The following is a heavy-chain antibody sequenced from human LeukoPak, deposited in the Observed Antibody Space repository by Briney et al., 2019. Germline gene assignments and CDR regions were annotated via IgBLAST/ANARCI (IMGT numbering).Heavy chain of an antibody. Sequence: PGGSLRLSCAASGFTFSGYSGYTMNWVRQAPGKGLEWVSSISTSSTYIYYADSVKGRFTISRDNAKTSLYLQMNSLRAEDTAVYYCTRASPRVRGVMSFHYYYYMDVWGKGTTVTVSS. CDR2: ISTSSTYI. CDR3: TRASPRVRGVMSFHYYYYMDV. D-gene: IGHD3-10*01. CDR1: GFTFSGYSGYT. V-gene: IGHV3-21*01. J-gene: IGHJ6*03.